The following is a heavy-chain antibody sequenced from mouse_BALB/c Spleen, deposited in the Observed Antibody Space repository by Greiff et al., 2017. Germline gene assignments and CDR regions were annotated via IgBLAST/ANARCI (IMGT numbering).Heavy chain of an antibody. J-gene: IGHJ4*01. CDR2: ISYDGSN. CDR3: ARWYYGYAMDY. V-gene: IGHV3-6*02. CDR1: GYSITSGYY. D-gene: IGHD2-2*01. Sequence: EVQLQQSGPGLVKPSQSLSLTCSVTGYSITSGYYWNWIRQFPGNKLEWMGYISYDGSNNYNPSLKNRISITRDTSKNQFFLKLNSVTTEDTATYYCARWYYGYAMDYWGQGTSVTVSS.